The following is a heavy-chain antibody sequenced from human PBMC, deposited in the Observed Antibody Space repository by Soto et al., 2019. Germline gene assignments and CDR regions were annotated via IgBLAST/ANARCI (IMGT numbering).Heavy chain of an antibody. CDR3: AKGDARYFDY. D-gene: IGHD1-26*01. CDR2: ISGGIGST. V-gene: IGHV3-23*01. J-gene: IGHJ4*02. Sequence: PGGSLRLSCVASGFSFGTYAMTWVRQVPGKGLEWVSTISGGIGSTFYADSVKGRFTISRDISKKMLFLHMNGLRGEDTGTYYCAKGDARYFDYWGRGTLGTVSA. CDR1: GFSFGTYA.